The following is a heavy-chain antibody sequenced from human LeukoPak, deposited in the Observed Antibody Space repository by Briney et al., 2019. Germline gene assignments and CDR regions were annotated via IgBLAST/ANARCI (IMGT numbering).Heavy chain of an antibody. CDR3: ARQQTTVTALYYFDY. CDR2: IYYSGST. V-gene: IGHV4-59*08. D-gene: IGHD4-17*01. CDR1: GYSISIGFY. Sequence: SSETLSLTCAVSGYSISIGFYWSWIRQPPGKGLEWIGYIYYSGSTNYNPSLKSRVTISVDTSKNQFSLKLSSVTAADTAVYYCARQQTTVTALYYFDYWGQGTLVTVSS. J-gene: IGHJ4*02.